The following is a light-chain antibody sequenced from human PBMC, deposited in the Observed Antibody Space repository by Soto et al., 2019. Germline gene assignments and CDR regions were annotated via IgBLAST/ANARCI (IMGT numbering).Light chain of an antibody. V-gene: IGLV2-14*01. CDR2: EVS. Sequence: QSVLTQPASVSGSPGQSINMSCTGTSNDVGGYDYVSWYQQHPGEVPKLIIFEVSSWPAWISNRFSASNSGNTASLTISGLHAEDEADYHCSAYTTSNSSVFGTGTKV. CDR3: SAYTTSNSSV. CDR1: SNDVGGYDY. J-gene: IGLJ1*01.